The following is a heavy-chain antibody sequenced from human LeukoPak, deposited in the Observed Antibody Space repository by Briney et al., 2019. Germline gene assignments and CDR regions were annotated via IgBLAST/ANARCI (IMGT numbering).Heavy chain of an antibody. CDR2: IRSSGTII. Sequence: PGGSLRLSCAASGFTFSDYYMGWIRQAPGKGLEWVSYIRSSGTIIYYADSVRGRFTISRDNAKNSLYLQMNSLRAEDTAIYYCAKGGCSSTNCYPDYWGQGALVTVSS. D-gene: IGHD2-2*01. J-gene: IGHJ4*02. CDR1: GFTFSDYY. CDR3: AKGGCSSTNCYPDY. V-gene: IGHV3-11*04.